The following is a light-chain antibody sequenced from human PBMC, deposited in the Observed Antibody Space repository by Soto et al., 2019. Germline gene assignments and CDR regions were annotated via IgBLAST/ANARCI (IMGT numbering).Light chain of an antibody. V-gene: IGKV3-20*01. Sequence: DIVLTQSPCTLSLSPGETATLSFRASQSVSSSYLAWYQQKPGQAPRLLIYDASSRATGIPDRFSGSGSGTDFTLTISRLEPEDFAVYYCQQYGSSPPNFGGGTKVDIK. CDR3: QQYGSSPPN. CDR2: DAS. CDR1: QSVSSSY. J-gene: IGKJ4*01.